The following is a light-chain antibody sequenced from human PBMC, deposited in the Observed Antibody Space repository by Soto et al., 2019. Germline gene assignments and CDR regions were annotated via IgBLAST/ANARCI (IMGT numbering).Light chain of an antibody. CDR3: AAWDDSLNGHYV. CDR2: SNN. V-gene: IGLV1-44*01. J-gene: IGLJ1*01. CDR1: SSKIGSNT. Sequence: QSVLTQPPSASGTPGQRVTISCSGSSSKIGSNTVNWYQQLPGTAPKLLIYSNNQRPSGVPDRFSGSKSGTSASLAISVLQSEDEADYYCAAWDDSLNGHYVFGTGTKVTVL.